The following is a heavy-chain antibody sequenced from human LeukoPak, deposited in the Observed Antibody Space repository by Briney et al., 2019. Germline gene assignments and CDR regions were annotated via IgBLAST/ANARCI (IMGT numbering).Heavy chain of an antibody. J-gene: IGHJ5*02. CDR1: GGSISSYY. CDR2: IYHSGST. Sequence: SETLSLTCTVSGGSISSYYWSWIRQPPGKGLEWIGYIYHSGSTYYSPSLKSRVTISVDRSKNQFSLKLSSVTAADTAVYYCARDMFDPWGLGTLVTVSS. CDR3: ARDMFDP. V-gene: IGHV4-59*12.